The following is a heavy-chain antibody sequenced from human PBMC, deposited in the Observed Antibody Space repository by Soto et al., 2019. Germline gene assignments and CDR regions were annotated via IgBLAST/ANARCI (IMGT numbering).Heavy chain of an antibody. V-gene: IGHV1-46*01. CDR1: GYTFTSYY. CDR3: ARLGYSSGYGRNDAFDI. D-gene: IGHD3-22*01. Sequence: ASVKVSCKASGYTFTSYYMHWVRQAPGQGLEWMGIINPSGGSTSYAQKFQGRVTMTRDTSTSTVYMELSSLRSEDTAVYYCARLGYSSGYGRNDAFDIWGQGTSVTV. CDR2: INPSGGST. J-gene: IGHJ3*02.